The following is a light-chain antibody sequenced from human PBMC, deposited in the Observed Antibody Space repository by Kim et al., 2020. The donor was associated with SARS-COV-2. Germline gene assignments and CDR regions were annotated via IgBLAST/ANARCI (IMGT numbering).Light chain of an antibody. CDR2: RDS. J-gene: IGLJ3*02. V-gene: IGLV3-9*01. CDR1: NIGSKN. CDR3: QVCDSSTAWV. Sequence: ALGQTARITCGGNNIGSKNVHWYQQKPGQAPVLVIYRDSNRPSGIPERFSGSNSGNTATLTISRAQAGDEADYYCQVCDSSTAWVFGGGTQLTVL.